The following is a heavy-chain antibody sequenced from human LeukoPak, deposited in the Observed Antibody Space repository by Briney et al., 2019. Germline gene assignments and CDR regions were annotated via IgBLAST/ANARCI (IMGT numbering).Heavy chain of an antibody. CDR3: ARGSDTSGWVHSY. Sequence: GGSLRLSCAASGFIFSTYAMNWVRQAPGKGLEWVAVISYDGRQNYYADSVKGRFTISRDNAKNPLYLQMNSLRAEDTAVYYCARGSDTSGWVHSYWGQGTLVTVSS. D-gene: IGHD6-19*01. CDR1: GFIFSTYA. V-gene: IGHV3-30*04. J-gene: IGHJ4*02. CDR2: ISYDGRQN.